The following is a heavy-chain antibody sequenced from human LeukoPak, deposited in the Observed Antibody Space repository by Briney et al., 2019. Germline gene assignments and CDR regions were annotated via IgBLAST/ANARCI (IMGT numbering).Heavy chain of an antibody. CDR2: ISRSGSTI. CDR1: TFTFSNYE. D-gene: IGHD5-12*01. V-gene: IGHV3-48*03. J-gene: IGHJ4*02. CDR3: ASGYDLPY. Sequence: GGSLRLSCAASTFTFSNYEMSWVRQAPGKGLEWISYISRSGSTIYYADSVKGRFTISRDNAKNSLYLQMNSLRAEDTAVYYRASGYDLPYWGQGTLVTVSS.